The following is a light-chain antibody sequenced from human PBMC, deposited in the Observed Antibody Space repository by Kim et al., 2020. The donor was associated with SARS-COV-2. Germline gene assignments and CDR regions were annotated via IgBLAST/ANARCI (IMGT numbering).Light chain of an antibody. Sequence: PGAGATLSCRASQRVSGNYLAWYQQKPGLAPRLLIYGAFSRATGIPDRFRGGGSGTDFTLTITALEPEDFAVYYCQQYGDSHQTFGQGTKLE. CDR3: QQYGDSHQT. V-gene: IGKV3-20*01. CDR2: GAF. J-gene: IGKJ2*01. CDR1: QRVSGNY.